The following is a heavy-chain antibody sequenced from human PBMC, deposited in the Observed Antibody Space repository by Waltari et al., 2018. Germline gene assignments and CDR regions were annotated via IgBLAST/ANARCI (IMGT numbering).Heavy chain of an antibody. CDR3: ARAAAAESFEP. CDR2: KSDDGSNK. D-gene: IGHD6-13*01. Sequence: QVQLVESGGGVVQPGRSLRLSCAASGFTFSSYAMHWVRQAPGKGLAWVAVKSDDGSNKYYADYGKGRFTISRDNSKNTLYLQMNSLRAEDTAVYYCARAAAAESFEPWGQGTLVTVSS. CDR1: GFTFSSYA. V-gene: IGHV3-30-3*01. J-gene: IGHJ5*02.